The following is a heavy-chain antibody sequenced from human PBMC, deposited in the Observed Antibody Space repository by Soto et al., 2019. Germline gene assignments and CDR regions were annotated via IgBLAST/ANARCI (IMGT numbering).Heavy chain of an antibody. CDR1: GFTFSSYA. CDR3: ARAGCDGGSCYTLVGLRYGMDV. D-gene: IGHD2-15*01. J-gene: IGHJ6*02. V-gene: IGHV3-30-3*01. Sequence: QVQLVESGGGVVQPGRSQRLSCAASGFTFSSYAMYWVRQAPGKGLEWVAVISYDGNNKNYADSVKGRFTITRDNSKTTLYLQRNGLRAEDTAVYYCARAGCDGGSCYTLVGLRYGMDVWGQGTTVTVSS. CDR2: ISYDGNNK.